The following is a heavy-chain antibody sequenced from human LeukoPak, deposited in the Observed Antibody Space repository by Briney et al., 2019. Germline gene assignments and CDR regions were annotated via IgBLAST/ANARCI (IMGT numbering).Heavy chain of an antibody. Sequence: PGGSLRLSCAASGFTFRSYGMHWVRQAPGKGLVWVSRINSDGSSTSYADSVKGRFTISRDNAKNTLYLQMNSLRAEDTAVYYCAAFWSGYYLFDYWGQGTLVTVSS. CDR1: GFTFRSYG. CDR2: INSDGSST. D-gene: IGHD3-3*01. CDR3: AAFWSGYYLFDY. V-gene: IGHV3-74*01. J-gene: IGHJ4*02.